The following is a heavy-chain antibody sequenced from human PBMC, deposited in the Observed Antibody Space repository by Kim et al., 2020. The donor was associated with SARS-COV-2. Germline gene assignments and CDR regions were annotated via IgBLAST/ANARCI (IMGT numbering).Heavy chain of an antibody. CDR2: INPSGGST. V-gene: IGHV1-46*01. CDR3: ARAYNWNDVVYYYGMDV. Sequence: ASVKVSCKASGYTFTSYYMHWVRQAPGQGLEWMGIINPSGGSTSYAQKFQGRVTMTRDTSTSTVYMELSSLRSEDTAVYYCARAYNWNDVVYYYGMDVWGQGTTVTVSS. J-gene: IGHJ6*02. D-gene: IGHD1-20*01. CDR1: GYTFTSYY.